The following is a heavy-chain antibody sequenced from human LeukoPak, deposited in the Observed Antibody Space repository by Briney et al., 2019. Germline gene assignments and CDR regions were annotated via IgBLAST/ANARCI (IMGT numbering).Heavy chain of an antibody. J-gene: IGHJ5*02. CDR2: ISAYNGKT. CDR3: ARDTAWFGELLSWFDP. Sequence: ASVKVSCKASGYTFTSYGISWVRQAPGHGLEWMGWISAYNGKTNYAQKLQGRVTMTTDTSTSTAYMELRSLRSDDTAVYYCARDTAWFGELLSWFDPWGQGTLVTVSS. V-gene: IGHV1-18*04. D-gene: IGHD3-10*01. CDR1: GYTFTSYG.